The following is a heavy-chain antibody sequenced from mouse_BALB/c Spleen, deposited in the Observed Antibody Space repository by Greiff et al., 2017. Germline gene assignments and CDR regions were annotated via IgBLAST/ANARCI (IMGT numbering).Heavy chain of an antibody. CDR3: ARAYGSSFAY. Sequence: EVQLVESGGGLVQPGGSLRLSCATSGFTFTDYYMSWVRQPPGKALEWLGFIRNKANGYTTEYSASVKGRFTISRDNSQSILYLQMNTLRAEDSATYYCARAYGSSFAYWGQGTLVTVSA. CDR2: IRNKANGYTT. V-gene: IGHV7-3*02. J-gene: IGHJ3*01. CDR1: GFTFTDYY. D-gene: IGHD1-1*01.